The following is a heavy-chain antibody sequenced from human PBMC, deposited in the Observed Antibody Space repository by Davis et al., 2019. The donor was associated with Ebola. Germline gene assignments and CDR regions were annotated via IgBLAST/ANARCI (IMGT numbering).Heavy chain of an antibody. Sequence: PSETLSLTCAVYGGSFSGYYWSWIRQPPGKGLEWIGEINHSGSTNYNPSLKSRVTISVDTSKNQFSLKLSSVTVADTAVYYCATTTSGSDGEYYFDYWGQGTLVTVSS. CDR2: INHSGST. CDR3: ATTTSGSDGEYYFDY. V-gene: IGHV4-34*01. J-gene: IGHJ4*02. D-gene: IGHD5-12*01. CDR1: GGSFSGYY.